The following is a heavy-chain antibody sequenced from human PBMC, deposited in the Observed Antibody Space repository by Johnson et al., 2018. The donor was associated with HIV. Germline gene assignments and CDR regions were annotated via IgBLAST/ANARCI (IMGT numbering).Heavy chain of an antibody. D-gene: IGHD2-21*01. CDR1: GFAFRTYW. J-gene: IGHJ3*01. Sequence: VLLVESGGGLVQPGGSLRLSCAASGFAFRTYWMVWVRQVPGKRPVWVARIYNDGSRTTYADSVRGRFPLSRDNAKYTVDLQMNSLRVEDTAVYYCAKVDCGGDTCAGYDPFDLWGQGTLVTVSS. CDR3: AKVDCGGDTCAGYDPFDL. CDR2: IYNDGSRT. V-gene: IGHV3-74*03.